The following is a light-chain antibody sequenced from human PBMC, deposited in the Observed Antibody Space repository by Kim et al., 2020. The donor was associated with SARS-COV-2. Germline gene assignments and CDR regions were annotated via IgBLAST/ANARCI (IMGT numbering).Light chain of an antibody. J-gene: IGLJ3*02. V-gene: IGLV4-69*01. CDR3: QTWGTGSWV. CDR2: LNSDGSH. Sequence: AAGKLNSTLSSGHSSYAIAWHQQQTEKGPRYLMKLNSDGSHSKGDGIPDRFAGSSSGAERYLTISSLQSEDEADYYCQTWGTGSWVFGGGTQLTVL. CDR1: SGHSSYA.